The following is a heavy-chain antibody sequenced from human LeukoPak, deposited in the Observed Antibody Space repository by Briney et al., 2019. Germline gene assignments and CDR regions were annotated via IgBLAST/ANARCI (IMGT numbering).Heavy chain of an antibody. Sequence: PSETLSLTCTVSGGSISSSSYSWGWIRQPQGKGLEWIGSIYYSGSTYYNPSLKSRVTISVDTSKNQFSLKLSSVTAADTAVYYCARHDRITMIVVVTTPFDAFDIWGQGTMVTVSS. J-gene: IGHJ3*02. CDR3: ARHDRITMIVVVTTPFDAFDI. V-gene: IGHV4-39*01. CDR2: IYYSGST. CDR1: GGSISSSSYS. D-gene: IGHD3-22*01.